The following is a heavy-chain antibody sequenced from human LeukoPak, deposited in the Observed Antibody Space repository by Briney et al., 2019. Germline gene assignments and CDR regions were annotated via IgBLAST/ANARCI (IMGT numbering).Heavy chain of an antibody. CDR2: VHLSGRT. CDR1: GGSISSTNW. CDR3: AREGGPYRPLDY. V-gene: IGHV4-4*03. Sequence: PETLSLTCGVSGGSISSTNWWTWVRQPPGEGLEWIGEVHLSGRTNYNPSLESRVTMSVDMSENHISLKLTSVIAADTAVYYCAREGGPYRPLDYSGQGTLVTVSS. J-gene: IGHJ4*02.